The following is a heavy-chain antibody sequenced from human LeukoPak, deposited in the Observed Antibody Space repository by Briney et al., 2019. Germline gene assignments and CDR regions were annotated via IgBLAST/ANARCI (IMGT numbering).Heavy chain of an antibody. CDR3: SSIAPFDYYYYMDV. CDR2: INHSGST. D-gene: IGHD6-13*01. Sequence: SETLSLTCTVSGGSISSGGYYWSWIRQPPGKGLEWIGEINHSGSTNYNPSLKSRVTISVDTSKNQFSLKLSSVTAADTAVYYCSSIAPFDYYYYMDVWGKGTTVTVSS. J-gene: IGHJ6*03. CDR1: GGSISSGGYY. V-gene: IGHV4-39*07.